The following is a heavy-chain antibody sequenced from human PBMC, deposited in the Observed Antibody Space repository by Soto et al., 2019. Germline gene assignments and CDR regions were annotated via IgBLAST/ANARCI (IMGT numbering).Heavy chain of an antibody. CDR1: GFTFSNYA. V-gene: IGHV3-30-3*01. J-gene: IGHJ4*02. Sequence: QVQLVESGGGVVQPGRSLRLSCAASGFTFSNYARHWVRQAPGKGLEWVAVISYDGSNKYYAASVKGGFTISRDNSKNTLYLQMNSLRAEDTAVYYCARGITMVRGLIIDYFDYWGQGTLVTVSS. CDR2: ISYDGSNK. D-gene: IGHD3-10*01. CDR3: ARGITMVRGLIIDYFDY.